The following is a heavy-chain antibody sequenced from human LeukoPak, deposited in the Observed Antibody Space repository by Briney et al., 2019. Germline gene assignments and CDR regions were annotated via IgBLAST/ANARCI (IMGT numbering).Heavy chain of an antibody. CDR2: IIPIFGTA. CDR1: GGTFSSYA. V-gene: IGHV1-69*05. D-gene: IGHD2-15*01. CDR3: ARSPVSGLLDY. Sequence: ASVKVSCKAPGGTFSSYAISWVRQAPGQGLEWMGGIIPIFGTANYAQKFQGRVTITTDESTSTAYMELSSLRSEDTAVYYCARSPVSGLLDYWGQGTLVTVSS. J-gene: IGHJ4*02.